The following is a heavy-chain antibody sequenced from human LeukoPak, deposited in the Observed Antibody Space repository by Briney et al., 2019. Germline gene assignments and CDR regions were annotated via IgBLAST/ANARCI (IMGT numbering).Heavy chain of an antibody. V-gene: IGHV7-4-1*02. Sequence: ASVKVSCKASGYTFTSYAMNWVRQAPGQGLEWMGWINTNTGNPTYAQGFTGRFVFSLDTSVSTAYLQISSLKAEDTAVYYCAREGGPDPGFGESYNWFDPWGQGTLVTVSS. D-gene: IGHD3-10*01. CDR1: GYTFTSYA. J-gene: IGHJ5*02. CDR3: AREGGPDPGFGESYNWFDP. CDR2: INTNTGNP.